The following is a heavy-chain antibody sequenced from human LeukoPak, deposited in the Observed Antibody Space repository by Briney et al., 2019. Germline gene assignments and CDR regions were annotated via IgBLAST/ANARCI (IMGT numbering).Heavy chain of an antibody. J-gene: IGHJ4*02. V-gene: IGHV3-53*01. Sequence: GGSLRLSCAASGFTFSSYEMNWVRQAPGKGLEWVSVIYSGGSTYYADSVKGRFTISRDNSKNTLYLQMNSLRAEDTAVYYCARATMGDWGQGTLVTVSS. D-gene: IGHD3-10*01. CDR1: GFTFSSYE. CDR3: ARATMGD. CDR2: IYSGGST.